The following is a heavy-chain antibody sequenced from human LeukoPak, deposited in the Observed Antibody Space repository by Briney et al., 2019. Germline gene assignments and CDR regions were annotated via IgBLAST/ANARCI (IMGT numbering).Heavy chain of an antibody. Sequence: GESLQISCKGSGYIFTSYWIGWVRQLPGKGLEWMGIIYPGDSDTRYSPSFQGQVTISADKSISTAYLQWSSLKASDTAMYYCARYFDSSSWHWFDPWGQGTLVTVSS. D-gene: IGHD6-13*01. J-gene: IGHJ5*02. CDR1: GYIFTSYW. V-gene: IGHV5-51*01. CDR2: IYPGDSDT. CDR3: ARYFDSSSWHWFDP.